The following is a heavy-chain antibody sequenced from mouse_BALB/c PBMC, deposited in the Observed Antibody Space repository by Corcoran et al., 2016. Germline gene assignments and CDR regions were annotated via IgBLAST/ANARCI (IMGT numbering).Heavy chain of an antibody. CDR1: GYTFTSYY. CDR3: ARTGGHTGFAY. V-gene: IGHV1S56*01. Sequence: QVQLQPSGPELVKPGASVKMSCKASGYTFTSYYIHWVTQRPGQGLEWIGWIYPGDGSTKYNEKFKGKTTLTADKSSSTAYMLLSSLTSEDSAIYFCARTGGHTGFAYWGQGTLVTVSA. CDR2: IYPGDGST. J-gene: IGHJ3*01.